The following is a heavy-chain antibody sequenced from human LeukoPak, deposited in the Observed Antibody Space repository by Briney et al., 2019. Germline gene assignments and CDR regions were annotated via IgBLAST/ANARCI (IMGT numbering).Heavy chain of an antibody. V-gene: IGHV5-51*01. Sequence: GESLQISCQGSGYSFTSYWIGWVRQMPGKGLEWMGIIYPGDSDTRYSPSFQGQVTISADKSISTAYLQWSSLKASDTAMYYCARQDYGDPYYYYYGMDVWGQGTTVTVSS. D-gene: IGHD4-17*01. CDR1: GYSFTSYW. CDR3: ARQDYGDPYYYYYGMDV. J-gene: IGHJ6*02. CDR2: IYPGDSDT.